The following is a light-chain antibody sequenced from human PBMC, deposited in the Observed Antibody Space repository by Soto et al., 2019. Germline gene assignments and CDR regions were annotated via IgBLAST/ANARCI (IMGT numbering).Light chain of an antibody. Sequence: QSALTQPASVSGSPGQSITISCTGTSSDIGGYNYVSWYQQYPGKAPKLMIFGVSDRPSGVSNRFSGSKSGTTASRTISGLQAEDEADYYCSSYKTSSTVVVFGGGTKVTVL. CDR3: SSYKTSSTVVV. V-gene: IGLV2-14*01. CDR1: SSDIGGYNY. J-gene: IGLJ2*01. CDR2: GVS.